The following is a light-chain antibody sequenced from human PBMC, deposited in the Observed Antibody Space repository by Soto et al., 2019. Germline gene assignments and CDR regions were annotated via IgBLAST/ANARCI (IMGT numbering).Light chain of an antibody. Sequence: QSVLTQPASVSGSPGQSITISCTGTSSDVGGYNYVSWYQQYPGKAPKLMIYHVSNRPSGASNRFSGSKSGNSASLTISGLQPEDEADYYCSSYTGTSTYVFGTGTKVTVL. V-gene: IGLV2-14*01. CDR3: SSYTGTSTYV. CDR2: HVS. CDR1: SSDVGGYNY. J-gene: IGLJ1*01.